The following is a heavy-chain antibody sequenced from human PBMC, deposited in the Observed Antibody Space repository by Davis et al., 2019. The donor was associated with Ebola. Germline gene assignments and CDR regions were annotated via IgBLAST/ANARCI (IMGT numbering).Heavy chain of an antibody. D-gene: IGHD6-13*01. CDR1: GGSFSGYY. CDR3: ARASNPAAGTVRGFDY. V-gene: IGHV4-59*08. Sequence: PSETLSLTCVVYGGSFSGYYWSWIRQPPGKGLEWIAYIYYSGSTNYNPSLKSRVTISVDTPKNQFSLKLSSVTAADTAVYYCARASNPAAGTVRGFDYWGQGTLVTVSS. J-gene: IGHJ4*02. CDR2: IYYSGST.